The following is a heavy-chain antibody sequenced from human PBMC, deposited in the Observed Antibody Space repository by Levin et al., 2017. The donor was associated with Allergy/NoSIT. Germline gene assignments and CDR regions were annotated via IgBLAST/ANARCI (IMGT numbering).Heavy chain of an antibody. Sequence: NSSETLSLTCTVSGASVNSGNFYWSWIRQPPGKGLEWIGYVYYSGSIKYNPSLKSRVTMSVDKSKNQFSLKLPSVTAADTAVYYCASGGYSISYYYYYGMDVWGQGTTVIVSS. J-gene: IGHJ6*02. CDR3: ASGGYSISYYYYYGMDV. D-gene: IGHD5-18*01. V-gene: IGHV4-61*01. CDR1: GASVNSGNFY. CDR2: VYYSGSI.